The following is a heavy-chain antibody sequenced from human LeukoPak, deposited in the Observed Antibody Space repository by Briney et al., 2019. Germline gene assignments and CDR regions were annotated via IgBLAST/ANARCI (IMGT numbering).Heavy chain of an antibody. Sequence: SGGSLRLSCAASGFTFGSYSMNWVRQAPGKGLEWVSSISSSSSYIYYADSVKGRFTISRDNAKNSLYLQMNSLRAEDTAVYYCARGHIVGATYWGQGTLVIVSS. D-gene: IGHD1-26*01. V-gene: IGHV3-21*01. CDR1: GFTFGSYS. CDR3: ARGHIVGATY. CDR2: ISSSSSYI. J-gene: IGHJ4*02.